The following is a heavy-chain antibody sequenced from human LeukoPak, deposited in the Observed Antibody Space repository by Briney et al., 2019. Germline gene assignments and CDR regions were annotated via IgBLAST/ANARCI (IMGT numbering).Heavy chain of an antibody. CDR2: ISGSGGST. Sequence: PGGSLRLSCAASGFTFSSYAMSWVRQAPGKGLEWVSAISGSGGSTYYADSVKGRFTISRDNSKNTLYLQMNSLRAEDTAVYYCASEYSSSSRPRAQFDYWGQGTLVTVSS. D-gene: IGHD6-6*01. V-gene: IGHV3-23*01. CDR1: GFTFSSYA. CDR3: ASEYSSSSRPRAQFDY. J-gene: IGHJ4*02.